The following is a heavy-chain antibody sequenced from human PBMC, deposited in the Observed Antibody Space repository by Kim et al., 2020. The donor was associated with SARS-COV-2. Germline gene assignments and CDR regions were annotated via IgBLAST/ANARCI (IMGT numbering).Heavy chain of an antibody. CDR2: MNPNSGNT. V-gene: IGHV1-8*01. Sequence: ASVKVSCKASGYTFTSYDINWVRQATGQGLEWMGWMNPNSGNTGYAQKFQGRVTMTRNTSISTAYMELGSLRSEDTAVYYCARVDSSGWPTPDYWGQGTLVTVSS. CDR3: ARVDSSGWPTPDY. CDR1: GYTFTSYD. J-gene: IGHJ4*02. D-gene: IGHD6-19*01.